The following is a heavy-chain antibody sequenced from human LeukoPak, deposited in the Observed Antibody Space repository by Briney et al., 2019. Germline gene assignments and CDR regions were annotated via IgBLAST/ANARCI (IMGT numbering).Heavy chain of an antibody. V-gene: IGHV4-38-2*02. Sequence: SETLSLTCSVSGFSISSGFYWGWIRQPPGKGLEWIGEINHSGSTNYNPSLKSRVTISVDTSKNQFSLKLSSVTAADTAVYYCARGGVAAAGTYAFDIWGQGTMVTVSS. D-gene: IGHD6-13*01. CDR2: INHSGST. CDR3: ARGGVAAAGTYAFDI. CDR1: GFSISSGFY. J-gene: IGHJ3*02.